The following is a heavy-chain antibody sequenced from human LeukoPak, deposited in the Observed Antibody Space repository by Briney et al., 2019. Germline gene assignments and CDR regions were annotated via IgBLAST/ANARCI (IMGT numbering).Heavy chain of an antibody. CDR1: GYTFTSYA. CDR3: ARERARAYNWFDP. J-gene: IGHJ5*02. Sequence: ASVKVSCKASGYTFTSYAMHWVRQAPGQRLEWMRWINAGNGNTKYSQKFQGRVTITRDTSASTAYMELSSLRSEDTAVYYCARERARAYNWFDPWGQGTLVTVSS. CDR2: INAGNGNT. V-gene: IGHV1-3*01.